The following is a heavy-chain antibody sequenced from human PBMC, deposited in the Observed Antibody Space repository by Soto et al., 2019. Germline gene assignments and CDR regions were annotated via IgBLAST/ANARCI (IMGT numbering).Heavy chain of an antibody. CDR3: AKDRSDSSSPRGYYYYYGMDV. J-gene: IGHJ6*02. Sequence: PGGSLRLSCAASGFTFSSYAMSWVRQAPGKGLEWVSAISGSGGSTYYADSVKGRFTVSRDNSKNTLYLQMNSLRAEDTAVYYCAKDRSDSSSPRGYYYYYGMDVWGQGTTVTVSS. CDR2: ISGSGGST. CDR1: GFTFSSYA. D-gene: IGHD6-6*01. V-gene: IGHV3-23*01.